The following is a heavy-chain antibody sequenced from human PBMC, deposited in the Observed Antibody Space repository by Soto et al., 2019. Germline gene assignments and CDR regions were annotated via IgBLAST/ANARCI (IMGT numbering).Heavy chain of an antibody. CDR3: AKTKVAATPYYYYMDV. CDR1: GFTFDDYA. D-gene: IGHD2-15*01. Sequence: GGSLRLSCAASGFTFDDYAMHWVRQAPGKGLEWVSGISWNSGSIGYADSVKGRFTISRDNAKNSLYLQMNSLRAEDTALYYCAKTKVAATPYYYYMDVWGKGTTVTVSS. J-gene: IGHJ6*03. CDR2: ISWNSGSI. V-gene: IGHV3-9*01.